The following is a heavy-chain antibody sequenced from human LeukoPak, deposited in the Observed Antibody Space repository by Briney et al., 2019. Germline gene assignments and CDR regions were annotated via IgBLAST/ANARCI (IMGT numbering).Heavy chain of an antibody. CDR2: IFYSGST. Sequence: PSETLSLTCTVSGGSIRVGKDFWGWIRQPPGKGLEWIGSIFYSGSTYYNPSLKSRATISVDTPRNEFSLRVTSVTAADTAVYYCARRGITYSTSFFDYWGQGTRVTVSS. CDR3: ARRGITYSTSFFDY. CDR1: GGSIRVGKDF. D-gene: IGHD2/OR15-2a*01. V-gene: IGHV4-39*01. J-gene: IGHJ4*02.